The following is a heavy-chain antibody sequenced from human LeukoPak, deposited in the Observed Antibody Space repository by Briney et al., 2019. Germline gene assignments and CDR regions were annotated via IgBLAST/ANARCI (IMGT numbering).Heavy chain of an antibody. V-gene: IGHV3-33*01. CDR1: GFTFSSYG. CDR3: ARELDYYYDSSGYGTDAFDI. Sequence: GRSLRLSCAASGFTFSSYGMHWVRQAPGKGLEWVAVIWYDGSNKYYADSVRGRFTISRDNSKNTLYLQMNSLRAEDTAVYYCARELDYYYDSSGYGTDAFDIWGQGTMVTVSS. D-gene: IGHD3-22*01. CDR2: IWYDGSNK. J-gene: IGHJ3*02.